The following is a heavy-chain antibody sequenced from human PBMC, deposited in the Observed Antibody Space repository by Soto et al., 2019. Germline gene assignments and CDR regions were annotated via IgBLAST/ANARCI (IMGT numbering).Heavy chain of an antibody. Sequence: EVQLVESGGGLVQPGGSLRLSCAASGFTVSSNSMSWVRQAPGKGLEWVSVIYSGGSTYYADSVKGRFTISRDNSKNTLYLQMNSLRAEDTAVYYCARDLGSSFGYGMDVWGQGTTVTVSS. CDR2: IYSGGST. CDR1: GFTVSSNS. D-gene: IGHD6-13*01. V-gene: IGHV3-66*01. CDR3: ARDLGSSFGYGMDV. J-gene: IGHJ6*02.